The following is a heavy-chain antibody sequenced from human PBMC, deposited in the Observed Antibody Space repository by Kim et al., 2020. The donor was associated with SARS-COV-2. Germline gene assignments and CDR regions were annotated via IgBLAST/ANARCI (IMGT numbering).Heavy chain of an antibody. CDR3: SRRDSSGPYGWFDP. D-gene: IGHD3-22*01. J-gene: IGHJ5*02. Sequence: DTGKGRFTISRDTAKNSLYLQMNSLRAEDTAVYYCSRRDSSGPYGWFDPWGQGTLVTVSS. V-gene: IGHV3-21*01.